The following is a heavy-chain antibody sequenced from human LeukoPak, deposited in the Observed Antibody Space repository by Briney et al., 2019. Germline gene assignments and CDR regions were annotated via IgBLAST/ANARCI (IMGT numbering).Heavy chain of an antibody. CDR1: GGSMSPYH. Sequence: SETLSLTCTVSGGSMSPYHWGWIRQPPGKGLEWTGYIYYSGSTNYNPSLKSRVTISVDTSKNQFSLKLSSVTAADTAVYYCARDTYSYGMDVWGQGTTVTVSS. CDR3: ARDTYSYGMDV. J-gene: IGHJ6*02. V-gene: IGHV4-59*01. CDR2: IYYSGST. D-gene: IGHD1-26*01.